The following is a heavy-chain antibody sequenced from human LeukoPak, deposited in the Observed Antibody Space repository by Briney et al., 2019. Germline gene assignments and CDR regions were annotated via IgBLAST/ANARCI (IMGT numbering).Heavy chain of an antibody. CDR1: GFTFSNYD. CDR2: FHTAGDT. J-gene: IGHJ6*02. D-gene: IGHD2-2*01. CDR3: ARGSCSSRSCYKRVNGLDV. V-gene: IGHV3-13*01. Sequence: GGSLRLSCAASGFTFSNYDMHWVRQATGKGLEWVSAFHTAGDTHYSGSVKGRFATSRENAKNSLYLQMNNLRAGDTAVYNCARGSCSSRSCYKRVNGLDVWGQGTPVTVSS.